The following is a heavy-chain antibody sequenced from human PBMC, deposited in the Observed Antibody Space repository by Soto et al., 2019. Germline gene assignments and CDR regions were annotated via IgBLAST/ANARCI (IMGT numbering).Heavy chain of an antibody. Sequence: GASVNVSCKSSGYTFTGYYIHWVRQAPGQGLECMGWINPNSGGTNYAQKFQGWVTMTRDTSISTAYMELSRLRSDDTAVYYCARFAGSGWEVDYWGQGTLVTVSS. CDR3: ARFAGSGWEVDY. V-gene: IGHV1-2*04. CDR2: INPNSGGT. D-gene: IGHD3-10*01. J-gene: IGHJ4*02. CDR1: GYTFTGYY.